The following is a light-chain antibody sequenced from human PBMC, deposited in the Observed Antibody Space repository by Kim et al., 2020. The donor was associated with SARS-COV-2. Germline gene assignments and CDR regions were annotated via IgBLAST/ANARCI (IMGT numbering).Light chain of an antibody. J-gene: IGKJ2*01. V-gene: IGKV3-20*01. Sequence: LSPGEGATLCCRASQSVSSSYLAWYQQKPGQAPRLLIYGASSRATGIPDRFSGSGSGTDFTLTISRLEPEDFAVYYCQQYGSSPYTFGQGTKLEI. CDR3: QQYGSSPYT. CDR1: QSVSSSY. CDR2: GAS.